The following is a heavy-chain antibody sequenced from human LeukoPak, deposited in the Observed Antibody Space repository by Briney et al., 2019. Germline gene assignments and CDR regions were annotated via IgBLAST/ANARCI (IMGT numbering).Heavy chain of an antibody. CDR1: GFTFSSYW. CDR2: IKQDGSEE. D-gene: IGHD6-6*01. Sequence: GGSLRLSCAASGFTFSSYWMSWVRQAPGKGLEWVANIKQDGSEEVYVDSVKGRFTISRDNAKNSLSLQMNTLRAEDTAVYYCARDPYSSTWSYGMDVWGQGTTVTVSS. CDR3: ARDPYSSTWSYGMDV. V-gene: IGHV3-7*05. J-gene: IGHJ6*02.